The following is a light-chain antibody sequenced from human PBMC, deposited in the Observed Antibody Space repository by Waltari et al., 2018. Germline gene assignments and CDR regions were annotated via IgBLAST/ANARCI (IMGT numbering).Light chain of an antibody. CDR2: RTN. Sequence: QSALTQPPSTSGTPGQRVTISCSGTRANIGGNNVFWYQQLPGSAPKLLIYRTNQRPSGVPARFSGSKSGTSGSLAISGLRSEDEADYYCAAWDGSLSGWVFGGGTKLTVL. J-gene: IGLJ3*02. CDR1: RANIGGNN. V-gene: IGLV1-47*01. CDR3: AAWDGSLSGWV.